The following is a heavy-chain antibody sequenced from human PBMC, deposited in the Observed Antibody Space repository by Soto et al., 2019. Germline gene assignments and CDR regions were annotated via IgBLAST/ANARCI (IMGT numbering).Heavy chain of an antibody. CDR1: GYTFTSYY. D-gene: IGHD6-6*01. V-gene: IGHV1-46*01. CDR3: ARVGYSSSSGSSGMDV. CDR2: INPSGGST. Sequence: QVQLVQSGAEVKKPGASVKVSCKASGYTFTSYYMHWVRQAPGQGLEWMGIINPSGGSTSYAQKFQGRVTMTRDTSTSTVYMELSSLRSEDTAVYYCARVGYSSSSGSSGMDVWGQGTTVTVSS. J-gene: IGHJ6*02.